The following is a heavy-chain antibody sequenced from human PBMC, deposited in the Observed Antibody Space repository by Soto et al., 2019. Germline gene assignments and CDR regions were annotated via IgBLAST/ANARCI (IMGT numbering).Heavy chain of an antibody. V-gene: IGHV1-69*13. CDR3: ARAHSGSYRDPYFYYGMDV. CDR1: GGTFRNYA. CDR2: IIPIFATP. J-gene: IGHJ6*02. Sequence: GASVKVSCKASGGTFRNYAINWVRQAPGQGLEWMGGIIPIFATPNFAQKFQGRVTITADESTSTAYMDLSSLRSEDTAVYYCARAHSGSYRDPYFYYGMDVWGQGTTVTVSS. D-gene: IGHD3-10*01.